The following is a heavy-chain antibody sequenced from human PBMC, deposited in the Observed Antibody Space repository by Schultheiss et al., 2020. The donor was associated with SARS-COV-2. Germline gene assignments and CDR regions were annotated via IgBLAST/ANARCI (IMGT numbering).Heavy chain of an antibody. CDR2: INHSGST. D-gene: IGHD6-13*01. V-gene: IGHV4-39*07. CDR1: GGSISSSSYY. J-gene: IGHJ6*03. Sequence: SETLSLTCTVSGGSISSSSYYWGWIRQPPGKGLEWIGEINHSGSTNYNPSLKSRVTISVDTSKNQFSLKLSSVTAADTAVYYCARDSSRTMDVWGKGTTVTVSS. CDR3: ARDSSRTMDV.